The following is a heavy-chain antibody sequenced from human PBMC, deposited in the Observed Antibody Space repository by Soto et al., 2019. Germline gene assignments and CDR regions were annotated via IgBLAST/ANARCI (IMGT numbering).Heavy chain of an antibody. CDR2: SRNRVNSHTT. V-gene: IGHV3-72*01. CDR3: TRGLLGGAPSYTFHGMDV. D-gene: IGHD1-26*01. J-gene: IGHJ6*01. CDR1: GFTFSDHY. Sequence: EVQLVESGGGLVQPGGSLRLSCAASGFTFSDHYMDWVRQAPGKGLEWVARSRNRVNSHTTEYAASVKGRFTISRDESKSSRYLQMNRLKIEDTAVYYCTRGLLGGAPSYTFHGMDVWGQGTTVTVSS.